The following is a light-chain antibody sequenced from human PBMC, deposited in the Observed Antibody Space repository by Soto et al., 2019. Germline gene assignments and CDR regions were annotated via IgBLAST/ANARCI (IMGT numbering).Light chain of an antibody. Sequence: EIVMTQSPATLSVSPGERATLSCRASQSVSSNLAWYQQKPGQAPRLLIYGASTRATGIPARFSGSGSGTEFTLTISSLQAEDVGVYFCQQYSSPPYTFGQGTRLEIK. J-gene: IGKJ2*01. CDR3: QQYSSPPYT. CDR2: GAS. V-gene: IGKV3-15*01. CDR1: QSVSSN.